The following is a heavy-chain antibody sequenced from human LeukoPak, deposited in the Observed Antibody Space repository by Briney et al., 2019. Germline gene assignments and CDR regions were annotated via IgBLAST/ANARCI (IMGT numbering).Heavy chain of an antibody. Sequence: PGGTLRLSCAASGFTFSNAWMSWVRQAPGKGLESVGRIKSKSDGGTTAYTSQVKGRFTLSRHDSKNTLYLQMNSLKTQDTAVYYCTTGGIYYHSSGYYYYYGMDVWGQGTTVTVSS. CDR2: IKSKSDGGTT. CDR3: TTGGIYYHSSGYYYYYGMDV. V-gene: IGHV3-15*01. CDR1: GFTFSNAW. J-gene: IGHJ6*02. D-gene: IGHD3-22*01.